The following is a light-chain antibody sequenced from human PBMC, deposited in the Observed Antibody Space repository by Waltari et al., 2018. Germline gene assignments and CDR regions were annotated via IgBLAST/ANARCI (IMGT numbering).Light chain of an antibody. CDR1: QRPRASDGKSD. J-gene: IGKJ4*01. CDR2: EVS. Sequence: VLTHTPVSLSATLAQPAFMSCQSTQRPRASDGKSDLYWYLQRPGQCPQLLIYEVSKRCSGVPDRFSGSGAGTDFTLTISRVEAEDVGVYYCMQGGRSSLSVGGGTKVDIK. CDR3: MQGGRSSLS. V-gene: IGKV2-29*03.